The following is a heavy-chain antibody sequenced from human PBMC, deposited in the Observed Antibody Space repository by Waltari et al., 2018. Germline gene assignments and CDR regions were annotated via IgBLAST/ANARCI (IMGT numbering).Heavy chain of an antibody. Sequence: EVQLVESGGGLVQPGGSLRLSCAAPGFTFSDHYMDWVRQAPGKGLEWVGRTRNKANSYXTEYAASVKGRFTVSRDESRDSLYLQMTSLKTEDTAVYYCARGYHSFDXWXXGTMVTVSS. CDR1: GFTFSDHY. J-gene: IGHJ3*01. CDR3: ARGYHSFDX. V-gene: IGHV3-72*01. CDR2: TRNKANSYXT. D-gene: IGHD1-20*01.